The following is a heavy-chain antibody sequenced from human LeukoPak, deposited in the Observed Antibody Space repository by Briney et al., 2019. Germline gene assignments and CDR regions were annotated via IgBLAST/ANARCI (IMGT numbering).Heavy chain of an antibody. V-gene: IGHV1-2*02. CDR1: GYTFTGYY. CDR3: ARVYQLLYPSGLDY. CDR2: INPNSGGT. D-gene: IGHD2-2*02. J-gene: IGHJ4*02. Sequence: ASVKVSCKASGYTFTGYYMHWVRQAPGQGLEWMGWINPNSGGTNYALKFQGRVTMTRDTSISTAYMELSRLRSDDTAVYYCARVYQLLYPSGLDYWGQGTLVTVSS.